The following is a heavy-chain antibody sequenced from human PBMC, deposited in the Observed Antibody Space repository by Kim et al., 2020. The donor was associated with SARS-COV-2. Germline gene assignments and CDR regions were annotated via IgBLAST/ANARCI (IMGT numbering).Heavy chain of an antibody. CDR1: GFTFSSYA. Sequence: GGSLRLSCAASGFTFSSYAMHWVRQAPGKGLEWVAVISYDGSNKYYADSVKGRFTISRDNSKNTLYLQMNSLRAEDTAVYYCARGGGDYALNPFDYWGQGTLVTVSS. D-gene: IGHD4-17*01. J-gene: IGHJ4*02. V-gene: IGHV3-30-3*01. CDR3: ARGGGDYALNPFDY. CDR2: ISYDGSNK.